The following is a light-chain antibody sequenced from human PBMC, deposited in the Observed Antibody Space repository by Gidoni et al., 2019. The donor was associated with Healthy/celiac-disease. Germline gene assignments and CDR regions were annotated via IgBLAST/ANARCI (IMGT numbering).Light chain of an antibody. V-gene: IGLV2-14*01. CDR1: SSYVGGYTY. Sequence: QSALTQPASVSGSPGQSITISCTGTSSYVGGYTYVSWYHQHPGKAPKLMIYEVSNRPSGVSNRFSGAKSGNTASLTISGLQAEDEADYYCSSYTSSSTVFGGGTKLTVL. J-gene: IGLJ2*01. CDR3: SSYTSSSTV. CDR2: EVS.